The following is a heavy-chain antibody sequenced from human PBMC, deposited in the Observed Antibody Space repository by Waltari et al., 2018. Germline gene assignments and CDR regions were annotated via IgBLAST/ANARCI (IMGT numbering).Heavy chain of an antibody. Sequence: QVQLQESGPGLVKPSETLSLTCTVSGYSITRGYYWGCIRQAPGKGLEWIGSIYHSGNTYYNPSLKGRLTISVDTSKNQFSLRLSSVTAADTAVYYCARAPMSGAATGTFDFWGLGSLVTVSP. V-gene: IGHV4-38-2*02. CDR2: IYHSGNT. D-gene: IGHD6-13*01. CDR1: GYSITRGYY. CDR3: ARAPMSGAATGTFDF. J-gene: IGHJ4*02.